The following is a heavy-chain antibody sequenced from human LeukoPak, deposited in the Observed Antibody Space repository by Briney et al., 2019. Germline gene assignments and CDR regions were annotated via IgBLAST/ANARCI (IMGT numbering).Heavy chain of an antibody. V-gene: IGHV3-30-3*01. CDR2: ISYDGSNK. CDR1: GFTFDDYA. J-gene: IGHJ4*02. D-gene: IGHD6-19*01. Sequence: PGRSLRLSCAASGFTFDDYAMHWVRQAPGKGLEWVAVISYDGSNKYYADSVKGRFTISRDNSKNTLYLQMNSLRAEDTAVYYCARDPVAGTFDYWGQGTLVTVSS. CDR3: ARDPVAGTFDY.